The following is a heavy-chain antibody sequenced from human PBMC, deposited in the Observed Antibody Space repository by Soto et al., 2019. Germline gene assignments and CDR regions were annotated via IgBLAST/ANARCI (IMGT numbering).Heavy chain of an antibody. CDR2: IYYSGNS. CDR1: DSSLSSSTYY. V-gene: IGHV4-39*01. D-gene: IGHD3-3*01. J-gene: IGHJ4*02. CDR3: ARGWDFWSGYYKGGFDY. Sequence: PSETLSLTCSVSDSSLSSSTYYWGWIRQPPGKGLEWIGSIYYSGNSYYNPPLKSRVTISVDTSKNQLSLNLTSVTAADTAVYYCARGWDFWSGYYKGGFDYWGQGTPVTVSS.